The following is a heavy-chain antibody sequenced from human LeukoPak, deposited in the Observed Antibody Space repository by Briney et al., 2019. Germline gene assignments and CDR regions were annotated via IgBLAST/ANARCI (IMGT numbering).Heavy chain of an antibody. CDR1: GGTFSSYA. Sequence: ASVKVSCKASGGTFSSYAISWVRQAPGQGREWMGRIIPILGIANYTQKFQGRVTITADKSTSTAYMELSSLRSEDTAVYYCASGALWFGELSIYWGQGTLVTVSS. J-gene: IGHJ4*02. V-gene: IGHV1-69*04. D-gene: IGHD3-10*01. CDR2: IIPILGIA. CDR3: ASGALWFGELSIY.